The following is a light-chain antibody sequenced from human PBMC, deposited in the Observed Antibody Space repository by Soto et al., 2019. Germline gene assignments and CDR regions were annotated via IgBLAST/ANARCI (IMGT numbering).Light chain of an antibody. CDR3: QQYDRSPWT. V-gene: IGKV3-20*01. CDR2: GAS. Sequence: EIVLTQSPGTLSLSPGERATLSCRASQSVSSSYLAWYQQKPGQGPRLLIYGASSRATGITDRFSGSGSGTDFILTISRLEPEDFAVFYCQQYDRSPWTFGQGTKVEIK. CDR1: QSVSSSY. J-gene: IGKJ1*01.